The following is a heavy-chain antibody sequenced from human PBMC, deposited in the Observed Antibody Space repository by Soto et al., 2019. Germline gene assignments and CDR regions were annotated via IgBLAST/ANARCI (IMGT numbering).Heavy chain of an antibody. CDR1: GDTFNSYL. CDR2: IIPIIGVT. J-gene: IGHJ4*02. V-gene: IGHV1-69*17. D-gene: IGHD2-15*01. Sequence: QVQLVQSGAEVMRPGSSVNVSCEVSGDTFNSYLISWVRQAPGQGLEWMGGIIPIIGVTHFTQKFRGRITISALSSTGTAYMELTNLGFEDTALYFCARESLGAKGAAYWGQGTLVTVSS. CDR3: ARESLGAKGAAY.